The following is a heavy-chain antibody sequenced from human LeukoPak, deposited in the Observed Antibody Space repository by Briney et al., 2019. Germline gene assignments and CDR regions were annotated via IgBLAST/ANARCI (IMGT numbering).Heavy chain of an antibody. CDR3: ARVPGAYCGGDCDDY. D-gene: IGHD2-21*02. J-gene: IGHJ4*02. CDR2: INPNSGGT. CDR1: GYTFTVYY. Sequence: GASVKVSCKASGYTFTVYYMHWVRQAPGQGLEWMGRINPNSGGTNYAQKFQGRVTMTRDASISTAYLELRRLRSDDTAVYYCARVPGAYCGGDCDDYWGQGTLVTVSS. V-gene: IGHV1-2*06.